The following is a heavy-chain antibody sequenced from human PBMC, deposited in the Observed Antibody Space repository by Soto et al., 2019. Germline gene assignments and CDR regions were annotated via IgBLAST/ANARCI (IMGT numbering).Heavy chain of an antibody. CDR2: IFSNDEK. J-gene: IGHJ6*02. D-gene: IGHD4-17*01. Sequence: QVTLKESGPVLVKPTETLTLTCTVSGFSLSNARMGVSWIRQPPGKALEWLAHIFSNDEKSYSTSLKSSLTISKDPSKSQVVLSMTNMGPVDTATYFCTRITAGDYGMDVWGQGTTVTVSS. V-gene: IGHV2-26*01. CDR1: GFSLSNARMG. CDR3: TRITAGDYGMDV.